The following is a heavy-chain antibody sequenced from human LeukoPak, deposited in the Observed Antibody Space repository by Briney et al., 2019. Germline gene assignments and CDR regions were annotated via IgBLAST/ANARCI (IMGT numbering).Heavy chain of an antibody. CDR2: INPNSGNT. Sequence: ASVKVSCKASGYTFTGYYMHWVRQAPGQGLEWMGWINPNSGNTGYAQKFQGRVTMTRNTSISTAYMELSSLRSEDTAVYYCARGKLRITIYEDAFDIWGQGTMVTVSS. CDR1: GYTFTGYY. CDR3: ARGKLRITIYEDAFDI. V-gene: IGHV1-8*02. D-gene: IGHD3-9*01. J-gene: IGHJ3*02.